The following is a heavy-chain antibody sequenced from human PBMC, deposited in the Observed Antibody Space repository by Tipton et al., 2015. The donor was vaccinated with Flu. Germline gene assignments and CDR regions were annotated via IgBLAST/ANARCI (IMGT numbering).Heavy chain of an antibody. J-gene: IGHJ6*03. V-gene: IGHV3-7*01. CDR2: IKQDGSEK. Sequence: SLRLSCAASGFTFSSYWMSWVRQAPGKGLEWVANIKQDGSEKYYVDSVKGRFTISRDNAKNSLYLQMNSLRAEDTAMYYCARDGVAAAGTRGYYYYYMDVWGKGTTVTVSS. CDR3: ARDGVAAAGTRGYYYYYMDV. CDR1: GFTFSSYW. D-gene: IGHD6-13*01.